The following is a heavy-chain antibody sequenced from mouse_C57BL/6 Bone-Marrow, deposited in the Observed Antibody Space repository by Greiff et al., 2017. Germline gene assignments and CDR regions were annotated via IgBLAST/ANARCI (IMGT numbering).Heavy chain of an antibody. CDR1: GYTFTSYW. V-gene: IGHV1-72*01. CDR3: AREVPTKDWYVDV. Sequence: QQSCKASGYTFTSYWMHWVKQRPGRGLAWIGRIDPNRGGTKYNEKFKSKATLTVDKPSSTAYMQLSSLTYEDSAVYYCAREVPTKDWYVDVWGTGTTVTVSS. J-gene: IGHJ1*03. CDR2: IDPNRGGT.